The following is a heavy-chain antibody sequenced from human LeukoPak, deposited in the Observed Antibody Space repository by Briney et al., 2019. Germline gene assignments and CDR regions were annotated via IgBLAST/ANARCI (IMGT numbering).Heavy chain of an antibody. CDR3: ARVRSGYHSDY. Sequence: GGSLRLSCAASGVTFSSYSMNWVRQAPGKGLDWVSYITSSGGTIYYADSVKGRFTISRDNAKNSLYLQMISLRDEDTAVYYCARVRSGYHSDYWGQGTLVTVSS. J-gene: IGHJ4*02. V-gene: IGHV3-48*02. CDR2: ITSSGGTI. CDR1: GVTFSSYS. D-gene: IGHD3-22*01.